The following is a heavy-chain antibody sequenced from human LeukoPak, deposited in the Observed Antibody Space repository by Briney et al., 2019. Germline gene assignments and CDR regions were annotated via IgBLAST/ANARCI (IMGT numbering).Heavy chain of an antibody. D-gene: IGHD4-17*01. V-gene: IGHV3-7*01. J-gene: IGHJ4*02. Sequence: GGSLRLSCAASGFTFSSYWMSWVRQAPGKGLEWVANIKQDGSEKYYGDSVRGRFTISRDNAKNSLYLQMNSLRAEDTAVYYCAREMSYGDSFEYWGQGNLVTVSS. CDR1: GFTFSSYW. CDR3: AREMSYGDSFEY. CDR2: IKQDGSEK.